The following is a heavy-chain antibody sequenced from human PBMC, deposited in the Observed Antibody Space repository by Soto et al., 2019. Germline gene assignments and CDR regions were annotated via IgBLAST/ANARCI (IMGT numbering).Heavy chain of an antibody. Sequence: EVQLLESGGGLVQPGGSLRLSCAASGFTFSTYAASWVRQAPGKGLEWVSGISGSGGSTYYPDPVKGRLTISRDNSKNTLYLQMNSLRAEDTAGYFCAKGAGKKVADYYFDYWGQGALVTVSS. D-gene: IGHD6-19*01. J-gene: IGHJ4*02. CDR2: ISGSGGST. CDR3: AKGAGKKVADYYFDY. V-gene: IGHV3-23*01. CDR1: GFTFSTYA.